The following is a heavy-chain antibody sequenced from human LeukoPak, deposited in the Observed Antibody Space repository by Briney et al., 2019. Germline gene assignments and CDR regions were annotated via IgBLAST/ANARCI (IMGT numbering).Heavy chain of an antibody. J-gene: IGHJ4*02. CDR2: IWSDGSNK. CDR3: ARGSESYFQPHFDY. D-gene: IGHD3-10*01. Sequence: GRSLRLSCAASGFSFSAFGMHWVRQSPGKGLEWVSIIWSDGSNKYYADSVKGRFTISRDNSKNTVYLQMNSLRAEDTAVYYCARGSESYFQPHFDYWGQGTLVTVSS. CDR1: GFSFSAFG. V-gene: IGHV3-33*01.